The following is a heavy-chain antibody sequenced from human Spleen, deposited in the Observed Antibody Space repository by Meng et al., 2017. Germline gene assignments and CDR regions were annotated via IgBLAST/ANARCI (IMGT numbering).Heavy chain of an antibody. V-gene: IGHV1-69*06. CDR3: ARENRYGDYGDY. D-gene: IGHD4-17*01. CDR1: GGTFSSYA. Sequence: SVKVSCKASGGTFSSYAISWVRQALGQGLEWMGGIIPIFGTANYAQKFQGRVTITADKSTSTAYMELSSLRSEDTAVYYCARENRYGDYGDYWGQGTLVPSPQ. J-gene: IGHJ4*02. CDR2: IIPIFGTA.